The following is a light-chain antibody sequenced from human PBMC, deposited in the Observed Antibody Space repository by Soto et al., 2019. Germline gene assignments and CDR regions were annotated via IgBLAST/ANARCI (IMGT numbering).Light chain of an antibody. CDR2: GAS. Sequence: EIVLTQSPGTLSLSPGERATLSCRASQSVSSNSLAWYQQRPGQAPRLLIYGASSRATGIPDRFSGSGSGTAFTLTISRLEPEDFAVYYWQQYGSSPRTFGQGTKVEIK. J-gene: IGKJ1*01. CDR1: QSVSSNS. V-gene: IGKV3-20*01. CDR3: QQYGSSPRT.